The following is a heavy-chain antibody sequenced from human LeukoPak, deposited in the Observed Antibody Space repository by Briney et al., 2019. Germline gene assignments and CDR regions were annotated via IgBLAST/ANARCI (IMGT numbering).Heavy chain of an antibody. D-gene: IGHD3-16*01. Sequence: GGSLRLSCAASGFTFDDYSMHWVRQGPGKGLEWVSVISWDGGSTSYADSVKGRFTISRDNSKNSLYLQMNSLRSEDGALYYCAKDRGGVDYWGQGTLVTVSS. CDR3: AKDRGGVDY. CDR1: GFTFDDYS. J-gene: IGHJ4*02. CDR2: ISWDGGST. V-gene: IGHV3-43*01.